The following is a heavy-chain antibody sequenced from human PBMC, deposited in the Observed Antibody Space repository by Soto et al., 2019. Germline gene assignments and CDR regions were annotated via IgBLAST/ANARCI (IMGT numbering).Heavy chain of an antibody. V-gene: IGHV4-59*01. Sequence: QVQLQELGPGLVKPSETLSLTCTVSGGPISSYYWRWIRQPPGKVLEWLGYVYYSASTNYNPSLNYNPSLKRRVTISLDTSKTQYSLRLSSVTTADTDQYYCATGRVLYGSEYWGKGTLVTVSS. D-gene: IGHD3-10*01. CDR3: ATGRVLYGSEY. CDR1: GGPISSYY. CDR2: VYYSASTNYNPSL. J-gene: IGHJ4*02.